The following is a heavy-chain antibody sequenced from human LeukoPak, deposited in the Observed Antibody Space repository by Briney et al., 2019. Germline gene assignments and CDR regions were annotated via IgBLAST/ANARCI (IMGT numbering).Heavy chain of an antibody. Sequence: GGSLRLSCAASGFTFSSYSMNWVRQAPGKGLEYVSYISSGSGTIYYADSVKGRFTISRDNAKNPLYLQMNSLSAEDTAVYYCARAQKYSYDAFDIWGQGTIVTVSS. V-gene: IGHV3-48*04. D-gene: IGHD4-11*01. CDR3: ARAQKYSYDAFDI. CDR2: ISSGSGTI. CDR1: GFTFSSYS. J-gene: IGHJ3*02.